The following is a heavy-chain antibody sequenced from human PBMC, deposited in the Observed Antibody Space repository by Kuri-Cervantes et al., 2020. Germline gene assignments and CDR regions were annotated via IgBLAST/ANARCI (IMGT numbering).Heavy chain of an antibody. J-gene: IGHJ5*02. CDR3: ARVASFNWFDP. D-gene: IGHD2-2*01. CDR1: GYSLSSTYN. V-gene: IGHV4-38-2*01. Sequence: SETLSLTCAVSGYSLSSTYNWGWIRQRPGKGLEWIGRIYTSGSTNYNPSLKSRVTISVDKSKNQFSLKLSSATAADTAVYYCARVASFNWFDPWGQGTLVTVSS. CDR2: IYTSGST.